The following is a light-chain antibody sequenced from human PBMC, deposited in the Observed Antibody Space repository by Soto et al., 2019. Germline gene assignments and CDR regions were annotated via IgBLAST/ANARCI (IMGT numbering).Light chain of an antibody. V-gene: IGKV3-20*01. CDR1: QSVSSDY. Sequence: EIVLTQSPGTLSLSPGDRATLSCRASQSVSSDYLAWYQQKPGQAPRLLIYGASRGAAGIPDRFSGSGSGTDFTLTISRLEPEYFAVYFCQQYGSSPMFTFGQGTKVDIK. CDR2: GAS. J-gene: IGKJ2*01. CDR3: QQYGSSPMFT.